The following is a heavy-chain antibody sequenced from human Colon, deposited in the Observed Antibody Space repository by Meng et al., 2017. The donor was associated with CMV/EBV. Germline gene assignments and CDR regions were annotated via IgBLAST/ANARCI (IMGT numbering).Heavy chain of an antibody. CDR3: ARRHFSGWYYFDS. J-gene: IGHJ4*02. V-gene: IGHV6-1*01. D-gene: IGHD6-19*01. CDR1: GDDVSRDSVG. CDR2: TYYRSRWLY. Sequence: SQTRSLTGAISGDDVSRDSVGWNWIRLSPSRGLEWLGRTYYRSRWLYDYAPSVKSRIQIDADTSRNEVSLRLEFVTPEDTAVYYCARRHFSGWYYFDSWGQGTLVTVSS.